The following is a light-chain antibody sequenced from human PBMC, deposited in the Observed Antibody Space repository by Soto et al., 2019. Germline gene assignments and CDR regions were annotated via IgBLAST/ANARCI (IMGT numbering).Light chain of an antibody. Sequence: EMGLTQSPANLSFSPREIATLSCRASQSVRSSYSACYQQMPGQAPSLLICGASSRAGIIAGRSGGGGSGTFLTPTSSVLVYEYAVAYYEQQYAGSRTFGGGTKVDIK. CDR1: QSVRSSY. V-gene: IGKV3-20*01. CDR2: GAS. J-gene: IGKJ4*01. CDR3: QQYAGSRT.